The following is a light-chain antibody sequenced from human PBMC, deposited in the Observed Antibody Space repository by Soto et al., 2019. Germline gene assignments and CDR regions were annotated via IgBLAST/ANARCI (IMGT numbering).Light chain of an antibody. Sequence: ALTQPASVSGSPGQSITISCTGTSSDVGGYNYVSWYQQHPGKAPKFMIYDVSSRPSGVSNRFSGSKSGNTASLTISGLQAEDEADYYCCSYTTSNTRQIVVGTGTKVTVL. CDR1: SSDVGGYNY. V-gene: IGLV2-14*03. J-gene: IGLJ1*01. CDR3: CSYTTSNTRQIV. CDR2: DVS.